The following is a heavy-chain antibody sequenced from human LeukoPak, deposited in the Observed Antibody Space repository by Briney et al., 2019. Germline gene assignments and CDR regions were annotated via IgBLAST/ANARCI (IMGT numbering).Heavy chain of an antibody. CDR1: GFTFDDYG. J-gene: IGHJ4*02. CDR2: INWNGGST. V-gene: IGHV3-20*04. CDR3: AKEIAVSGIPAFDS. D-gene: IGHD6-19*01. Sequence: GGSLRLSCAASGFTFDDYGMSWVRQAPGKGLEWVSGINWNGGSTGYADSVKGRFTISRDNAKNSLYLQMNSLRAEDTAVYYCAKEIAVSGIPAFDSWGQGTLVTVSS.